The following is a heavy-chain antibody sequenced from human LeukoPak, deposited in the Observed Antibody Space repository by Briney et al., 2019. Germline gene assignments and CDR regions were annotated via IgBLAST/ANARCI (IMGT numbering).Heavy chain of an antibody. J-gene: IGHJ4*02. Sequence: PGGSLRLSCAASGFTFSSYAMSWVRQAPGKGLEWVSTISTGGSATYYADSVKGRFTISRDNSKNTLFLQMNSLRAEDTAIYYCAKDREGLSSGYDLEYFDYWGQGTLVTVSS. CDR3: AKDREGLSSGYDLEYFDY. CDR1: GFTFSSYA. V-gene: IGHV3-23*01. CDR2: ISTGGSAT. D-gene: IGHD5-12*01.